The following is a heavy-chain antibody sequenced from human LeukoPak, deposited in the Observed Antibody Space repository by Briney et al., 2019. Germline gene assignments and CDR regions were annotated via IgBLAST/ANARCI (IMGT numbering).Heavy chain of an antibody. J-gene: IGHJ4*02. V-gene: IGHV3-48*01. D-gene: IGHD3-10*01. CDR1: GFTFSSYS. Sequence: GGSLRLSCAASGFTFSSYSMNWVRQAPGKGLEWISYIISTANAIYYADSVKGRFTISRHNAKNSVSLQMNSLRAEDTAVYYCARDSSWSFDYWGQGTLVTVSS. CDR2: IISTANAI. CDR3: ARDSSWSFDY.